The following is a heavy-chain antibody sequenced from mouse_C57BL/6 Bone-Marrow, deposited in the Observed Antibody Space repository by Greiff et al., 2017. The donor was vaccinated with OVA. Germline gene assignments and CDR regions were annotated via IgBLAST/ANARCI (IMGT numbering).Heavy chain of an antibody. CDR1: GFTFSSSG. V-gene: IGHV5-6*02. D-gene: IGHD1-1*01. CDR2: ISSGGSYT. Sequence: EVKLMESGGDLVKPGGSLKLSCAASGFTFSSSGMSWVRQTPDQRLEWVATISSGGSYTYYPDSVKGRFTISRDNAKNTLYLQLSSLKSEDTAMYYCARRYYYGSSDYWGQGTTLTVSS. J-gene: IGHJ2*01. CDR3: ARRYYYGSSDY.